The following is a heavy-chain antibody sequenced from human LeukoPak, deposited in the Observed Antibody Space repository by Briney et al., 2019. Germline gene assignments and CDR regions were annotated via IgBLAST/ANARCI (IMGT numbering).Heavy chain of an antibody. CDR1: GFTFSSYA. CDR3: ARPIAAAENWFDP. J-gene: IGHJ5*02. Sequence: GGSLRLSCSASGFTFSSYAMHWVRQAPGKGLEYVSAISSNGGSTYYADSVKGRFTISRDNSKNTLYLQMSSLRAEDTAVYYCARPIAAAENWFDPWGQGTLVTVSS. D-gene: IGHD6-13*01. V-gene: IGHV3-64D*09. CDR2: ISSNGGST.